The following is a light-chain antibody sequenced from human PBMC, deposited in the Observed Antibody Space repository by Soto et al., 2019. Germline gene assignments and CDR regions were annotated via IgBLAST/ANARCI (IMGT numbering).Light chain of an antibody. J-gene: IGLJ2*01. CDR2: EVT. Sequence: QSALTQPASVSGSPGQSITISCTGTSSDVGNYNLVSWYLQHPGKAPKLIIFEVTKRPSWVSNRFSGSKSGNTASLTISGIQAEDEADYYCCSYAGHNSLIFGGGTKLTVL. CDR1: SSDVGNYNL. CDR3: CSYAGHNSLI. V-gene: IGLV2-23*02.